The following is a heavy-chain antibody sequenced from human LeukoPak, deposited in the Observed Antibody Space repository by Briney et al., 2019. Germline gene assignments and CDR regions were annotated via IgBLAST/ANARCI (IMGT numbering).Heavy chain of an antibody. CDR3: ARGLSVRYFDWSQGYPPQDAFDI. Sequence: ASVKVSCKASGYTFTSYDINWVRQATGQGLEWMGWMNPNSGNTGYAQKFQGRVTTTRNTSISTAYMELSSLRSEDTAVYYCARGLSVRYFDWSQGYPPQDAFDIWGQGTMVTVSS. V-gene: IGHV1-8*01. CDR2: MNPNSGNT. J-gene: IGHJ3*02. D-gene: IGHD3-9*01. CDR1: GYTFTSYD.